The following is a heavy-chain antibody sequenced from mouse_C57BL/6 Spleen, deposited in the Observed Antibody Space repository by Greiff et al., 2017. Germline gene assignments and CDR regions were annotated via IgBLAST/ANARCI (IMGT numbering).Heavy chain of an antibody. CDR3: ARSIYSNYYFDY. V-gene: IGHV1-55*01. J-gene: IGHJ2*01. CDR2: IYPGSGST. Sequence: QVQLKQPGAELVKPGASVKMSCKASGYTFTSYWITWVKQRPGQGLEWIGDIYPGSGSTNYNEKFKSKATLTVDTSSSTAYMQLSSLTSEDSAVYYCARSIYSNYYFDYWGQGTTLTVSS. D-gene: IGHD2-5*01. CDR1: GYTFTSYW.